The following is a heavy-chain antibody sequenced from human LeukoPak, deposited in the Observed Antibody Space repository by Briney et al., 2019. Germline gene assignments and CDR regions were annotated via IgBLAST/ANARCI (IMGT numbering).Heavy chain of an antibody. CDR3: ARKNDFDI. V-gene: IGHV4-59*01. J-gene: IGHJ3*02. CDR2: IYYSGST. D-gene: IGHD2/OR15-2a*01. CDR1: GGSISSDH. Sequence: AETLSLTCTVSGGSISSDHWNWIRQPPGKGLEWIGCIYYSGSTYYNPSLKSRVTISVDMSKSQFSLRLTSVTAADTAVYYCARKNDFDIWGQGTLVTVSS.